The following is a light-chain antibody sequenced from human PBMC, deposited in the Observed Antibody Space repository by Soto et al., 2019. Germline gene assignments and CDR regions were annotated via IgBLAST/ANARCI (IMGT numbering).Light chain of an antibody. Sequence: ETVLTQSPATLSLSPGERATLSCRASQSVSSYLAWYQQRPGQAPTLLIYDSSNRATGTPARFSGSGSGTDFTLTITSLEPEDFAVYYCHQRINWPGTFGQGTRLDIK. V-gene: IGKV3-11*01. CDR3: HQRINWPGT. CDR2: DSS. J-gene: IGKJ5*01. CDR1: QSVSSY.